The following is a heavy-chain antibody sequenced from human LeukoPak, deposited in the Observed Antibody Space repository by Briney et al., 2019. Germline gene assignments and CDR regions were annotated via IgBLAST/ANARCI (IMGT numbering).Heavy chain of an antibody. CDR2: ISAYNGNT. V-gene: IGHV1-18*01. CDR1: GYTFTSYG. J-gene: IGHJ4*02. CDR3: ARVRETMIVVAELDY. Sequence: GASVKVSCKASGYTFTSYGISWVRQAPGQGLEWMGWISAYNGNTNYAQKLQGRVTMTTDTSTSTAYMELRSLRSDDTAVYYCARVRETMIVVAELDYWGQGTLVTVSS. D-gene: IGHD3-22*01.